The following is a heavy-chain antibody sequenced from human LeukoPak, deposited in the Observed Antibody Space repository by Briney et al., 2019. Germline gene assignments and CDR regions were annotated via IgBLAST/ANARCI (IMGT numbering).Heavy chain of an antibody. V-gene: IGHV3-21*01. Sequence: PGGSLRLSCAASGFTFRAYSMSWVRHAPGKGREWVSSISSRSSYIYYIDSVKGRFTIYRDNTKNPLYLQMNSLRAEDTAVCYCVRDRALVVVSATPGYGGQGTLVTVSS. CDR2: ISSRSSYI. D-gene: IGHD2-21*01. CDR1: GFTFRAYS. CDR3: VRDRALVVVSATPGY. J-gene: IGHJ4*02.